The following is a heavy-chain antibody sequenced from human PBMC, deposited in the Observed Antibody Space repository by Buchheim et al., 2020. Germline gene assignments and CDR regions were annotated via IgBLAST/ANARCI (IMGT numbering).Heavy chain of an antibody. Sequence: QVQLVESGGGVVQPGRSLRLSCAASGFTFSRYGMHWVRQAPGKGLEWVAVISYDGSNKYYADSVKGRFTISRDNSKNTLYLQMNSLRAEDTAVYYCAKDTYTTGIEGLVDYWGQGTL. CDR2: ISYDGSNK. CDR3: AKDTYTTGIEGLVDY. D-gene: IGHD1-1*01. J-gene: IGHJ4*02. CDR1: GFTFSRYG. V-gene: IGHV3-30*18.